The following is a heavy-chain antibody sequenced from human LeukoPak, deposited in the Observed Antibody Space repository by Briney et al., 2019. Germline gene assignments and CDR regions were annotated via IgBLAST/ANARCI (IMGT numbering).Heavy chain of an antibody. CDR2: ISSSSSYI. V-gene: IGHV3-21*06. CDR1: GFTFSNYS. CDR3: ARGQYSGYPRWFDP. D-gene: IGHD5-12*01. Sequence: PGGSLRLSCAASGFTFSNYSMNWVRQAPGKGLEWVSSISSSSSYIFYADSVKGRFTISRDNAKNSLSLQMSSLSAEDTAVYYCARGQYSGYPRWFDPWGQGTPVTVSS. J-gene: IGHJ5*02.